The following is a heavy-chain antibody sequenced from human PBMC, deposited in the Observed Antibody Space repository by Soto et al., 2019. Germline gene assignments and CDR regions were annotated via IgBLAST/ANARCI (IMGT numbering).Heavy chain of an antibody. J-gene: IGHJ4*02. CDR2: IYYSGST. CDR1: GGSISSGGYY. CDR3: AGSGSSPGDY. V-gene: IGHV4-31*03. D-gene: IGHD1-26*01. Sequence: TSETLSLTCTVSGGSISSGGYYWSWIRQHPGKGLEWIGYIYYSGSTYYNPSLKSRVTISVDTSKNQFSLKLSSVTAADTAVYYCAGSGSSPGDYWGQGTLVTVSS.